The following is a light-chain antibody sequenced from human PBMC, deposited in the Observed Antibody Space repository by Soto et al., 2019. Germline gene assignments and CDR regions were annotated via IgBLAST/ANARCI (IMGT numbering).Light chain of an antibody. V-gene: IGLV2-14*01. CDR1: NSDVGGYNY. J-gene: IGLJ3*02. Sequence: QSVLTQPASVSGSPGQSITISCTGTNSDVGGYNYVSWYQQHPGKAPKLMIYDVTNRPSGVSYRFSGSRSANTASLTFSGLQAEDEADYYCSSYTSSNTVVFGGGTKVTVL. CDR2: DVT. CDR3: SSYTSSNTVV.